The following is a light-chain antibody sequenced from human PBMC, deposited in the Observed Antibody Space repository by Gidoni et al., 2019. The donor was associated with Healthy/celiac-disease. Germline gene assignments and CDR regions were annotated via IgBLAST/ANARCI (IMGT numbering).Light chain of an antibody. CDR3: QQYDNLQFT. J-gene: IGKJ3*01. CDR2: DAS. CDR1: QDISNY. Sequence: DIQTTQSPSSLSASVGDRVTITCQASQDISNYLNWYQQKPGKAPKLLIYDASNLETGVPSRFSGSGSGTDFTFTISSLQPEDIATYYCQQYDNLQFTFXPXTKVDIK. V-gene: IGKV1-33*01.